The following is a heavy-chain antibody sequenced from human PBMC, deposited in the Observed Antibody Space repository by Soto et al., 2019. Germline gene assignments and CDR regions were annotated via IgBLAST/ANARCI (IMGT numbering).Heavy chain of an antibody. Sequence: QVQLVESGGGVVQPGRSLRLSCAASGFTFSSYGMHWVRQAPGKGLDWVAVIWYDGSNKYYADSVKGRFTISRDNSKNTLYLQMNSLRAEDTVVYYCARESGALTVTRYNWFDPWGQGTLVTVSS. J-gene: IGHJ5*02. CDR2: IWYDGSNK. V-gene: IGHV3-33*01. CDR1: GFTFSSYG. D-gene: IGHD4-4*01. CDR3: ARESGALTVTRYNWFDP.